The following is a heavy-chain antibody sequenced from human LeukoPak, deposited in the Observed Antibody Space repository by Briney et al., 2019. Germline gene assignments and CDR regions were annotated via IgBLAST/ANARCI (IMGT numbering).Heavy chain of an antibody. Sequence: PSETLSLTCTVSSGSISTYYWSWIRQPPGKGLEWIGYIHYSGSTNYNPSLKSRVTMSVDASKNQFSLKLSSVTAADTAVYYCARDKRVAVAGTYIYYYYMDVWGNGTTVTISS. CDR1: SGSISTYY. V-gene: IGHV4-59*12. J-gene: IGHJ6*03. CDR2: IHYSGST. CDR3: ARDKRVAVAGTYIYYYYMDV. D-gene: IGHD6-19*01.